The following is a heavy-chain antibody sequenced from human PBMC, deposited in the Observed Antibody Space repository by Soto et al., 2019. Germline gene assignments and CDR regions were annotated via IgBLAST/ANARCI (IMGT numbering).Heavy chain of an antibody. Sequence: LSLTCTVSGGSVRESSFYWGWIRQSPGKGLEWIGSVYYRGGASYNPSLKSRLTISADTSKNQLSLKLRSVTAADTAVYYCVRPAAIFGVESWFDSWGQGILVPVSS. CDR1: GGSVRESSFY. V-gene: IGHV4-39*01. D-gene: IGHD3-3*01. CDR2: VYYRGGA. CDR3: VRPAAIFGVESWFDS. J-gene: IGHJ5*01.